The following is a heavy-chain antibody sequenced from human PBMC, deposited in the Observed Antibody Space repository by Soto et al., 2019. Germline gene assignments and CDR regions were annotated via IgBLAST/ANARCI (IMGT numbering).Heavy chain of an antibody. CDR1: GGSFSAYY. CDR2: INHSGST. D-gene: IGHD3-10*01. CDR3: ARVDYYGSGSSPH. Sequence: PSETLSLTCAVYGGSFSAYYWSWIRQPPGKGLEWIGEINHSGSTNYNPSLKSRVTISVDTSKNQFSLEQSSVTAADTAEYYCARVDYYGSGSSPHWGQGTLVTVSS. V-gene: IGHV4-34*01. J-gene: IGHJ4*02.